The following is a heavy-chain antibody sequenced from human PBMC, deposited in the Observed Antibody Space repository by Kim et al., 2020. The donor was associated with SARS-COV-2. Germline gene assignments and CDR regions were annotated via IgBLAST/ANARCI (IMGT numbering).Heavy chain of an antibody. CDR3: AKDILTGRYYYGMDV. D-gene: IGHD3-9*01. V-gene: IGHV3-9*01. J-gene: IGHJ6*02. Sequence: DSVKGRFTISRDNAKNSLYLQMNSLRAEDTALYYCAKDILTGRYYYGMDVWGQGTTVTVSS.